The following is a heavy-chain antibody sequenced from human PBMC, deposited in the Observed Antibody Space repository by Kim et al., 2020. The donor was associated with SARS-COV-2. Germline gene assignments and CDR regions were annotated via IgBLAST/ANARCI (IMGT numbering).Heavy chain of an antibody. J-gene: IGHJ4*02. D-gene: IGHD7-27*01. CDR3: AREVINWGSHFDY. Sequence: YAVSVKSRITINPDTSKNQFSLQLNSVTPGDTAVYYCAREVINWGSHFDYWGQGTLVTVSS. V-gene: IGHV6-1*01.